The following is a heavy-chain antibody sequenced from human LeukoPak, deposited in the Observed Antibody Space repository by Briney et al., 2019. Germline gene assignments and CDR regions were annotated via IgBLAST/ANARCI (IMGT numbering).Heavy chain of an antibody. Sequence: GGSLRLSSAASGFTVSSNYMSWVRQAPGKGLEWVSVIYSGGSTYYADSVKGRFTISRDNSKNTLYLQMNSLRAEGTAVYCCASALWFEGAFDIWGQGTMVTVSS. V-gene: IGHV3-66*01. CDR1: GFTVSSNY. D-gene: IGHD3-10*01. CDR3: ASALWFEGAFDI. CDR2: IYSGGST. J-gene: IGHJ3*02.